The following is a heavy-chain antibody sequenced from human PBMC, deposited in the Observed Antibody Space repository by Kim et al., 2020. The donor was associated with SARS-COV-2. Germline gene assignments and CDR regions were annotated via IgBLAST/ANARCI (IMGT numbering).Heavy chain of an antibody. CDR3: ARAGGWLDFVY. D-gene: IGHD6-19*01. J-gene: IGHJ4*02. Sequence: TYYADSVKGRFTISRDNSKNTLYLQMNRLRAEDTAVYYGARAGGWLDFVYWGQGTLVTVSS. V-gene: IGHV3-66*01. CDR2: T.